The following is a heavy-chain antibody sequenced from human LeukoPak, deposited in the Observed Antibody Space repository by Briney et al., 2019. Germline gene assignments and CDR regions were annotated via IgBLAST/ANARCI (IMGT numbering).Heavy chain of an antibody. J-gene: IGHJ4*02. CDR2: ISSNGSII. CDR3: ASTRMFDH. CDR1: GFTFSDYY. Sequence: GGSLRLSCGASGFTFSDYYMSWIRQTPGKGLEWVLYISSNGSIINYADSVKGRFTISRDNAKNSLYLQMNSLRVEDTAVYYCASTRMFDHWGQGTLVTVSS. D-gene: IGHD2-2*01. V-gene: IGHV3-11*01.